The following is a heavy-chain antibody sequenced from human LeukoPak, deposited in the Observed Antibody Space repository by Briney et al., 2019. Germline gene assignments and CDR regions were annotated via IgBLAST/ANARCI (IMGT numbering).Heavy chain of an antibody. CDR1: GGSISSSSYY. D-gene: IGHD3-22*01. Sequence: SETLSLTCTVSGGSISSSSYYWGWIRQPPGKGLEWIGSIYYSGSTYYNPSLKSRVTISVDTSKNQFSLKLSSVTAADTAVYYCARQIGNTYYYDSSGYFGAFDIWGQGTMVTVSS. CDR2: IYYSGST. V-gene: IGHV4-39*01. J-gene: IGHJ3*02. CDR3: ARQIGNTYYYDSSGYFGAFDI.